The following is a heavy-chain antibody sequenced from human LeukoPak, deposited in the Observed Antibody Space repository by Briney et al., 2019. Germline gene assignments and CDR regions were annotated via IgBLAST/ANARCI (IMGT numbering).Heavy chain of an antibody. D-gene: IGHD3-10*01. V-gene: IGHV3-23*01. J-gene: IGHJ5*02. Sequence: GGSLRLSCAASGLTFSNYAMSWVRQAPGKGLEWVSSIRGSGETTYYAESVKGRFTVSRDNSKNALYLQMTSLRAEDTAIYYCALGSDCSPWGPGTLVTVSS. CDR2: IRGSGETT. CDR3: ALGSDCSP. CDR1: GLTFSNYA.